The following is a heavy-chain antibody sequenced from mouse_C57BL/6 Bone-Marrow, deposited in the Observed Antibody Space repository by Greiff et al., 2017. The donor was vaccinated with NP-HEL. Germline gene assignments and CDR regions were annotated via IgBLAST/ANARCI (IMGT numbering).Heavy chain of an antibody. J-gene: IGHJ3*01. CDR2: ISDGGSYT. V-gene: IGHV5-4*01. CDR3: ARDRGDEETWFAY. Sequence: EVQLVESGGGLVKPGGSLKLSCAASGFTFSSYAMSWVRQTPEKRLEWVATISDGGSYTYYPDNVQGRFTISRDNAKNNLYLQMSHLKSEDTAMYYCARDRGDEETWFAYWGQGTLVTVSA. CDR1: GFTFSSYA. D-gene: IGHD3-1*01.